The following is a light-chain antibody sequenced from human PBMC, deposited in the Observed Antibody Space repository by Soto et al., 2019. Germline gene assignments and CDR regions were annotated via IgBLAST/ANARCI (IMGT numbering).Light chain of an antibody. Sequence: QSALTQPASVSGSPGQSITISCTGTSSDVGGYNYVFWYQQHPGKAPKLMIYDVSNRPSGVSNRFSGSKTGKTASLTISGLQAEDEADYYCSSYTSSGTLVVFGGGTKLTVL. V-gene: IGLV2-14*01. CDR1: SSDVGGYNY. CDR3: SSYTSSGTLVV. J-gene: IGLJ2*01. CDR2: DVS.